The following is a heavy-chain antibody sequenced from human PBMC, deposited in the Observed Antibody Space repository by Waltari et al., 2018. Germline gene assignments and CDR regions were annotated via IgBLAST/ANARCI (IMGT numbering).Heavy chain of an antibody. J-gene: IGHJ4*02. V-gene: IGHV1-69*01. D-gene: IGHD3-9*01. CDR2: IRPIFGTP. CDR1: GDTFRNYA. CDR3: ARSPTGYPFDY. Sequence: QVHLVQSGAEVKKPGSSVKVSCRGSGDTFRNYAVSWVRQAPGEGLEWMGGIRPIFGTPNYAQQFPGRVSITADASMTTAYMELTSLTSEDTALYFCARSPTGYPFDYWGQATLVTVSS.